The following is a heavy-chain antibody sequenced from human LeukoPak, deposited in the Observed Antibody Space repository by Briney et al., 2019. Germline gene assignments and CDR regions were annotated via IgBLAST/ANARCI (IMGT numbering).Heavy chain of an antibody. J-gene: IGHJ6*03. CDR2: ISSSSSYI. D-gene: IGHD7-27*01. Sequence: GGSLRLSCAGSGFTFSNAWMNWVRQAPGKGLEWVSSISSSSSYIYYADSVKGRFTISRDNAKNSLYLQMNSLRAEDTAVYYCARANGDFTHYYYMDVWGKGTTVTVSS. V-gene: IGHV3-21*01. CDR1: GFTFSNAW. CDR3: ARANGDFTHYYYMDV.